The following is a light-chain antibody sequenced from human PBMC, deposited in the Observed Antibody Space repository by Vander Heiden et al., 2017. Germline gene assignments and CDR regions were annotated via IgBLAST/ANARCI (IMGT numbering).Light chain of an antibody. CDR2: KVS. CDR3: MQGAHWPPSG. V-gene: IGKV2-30*01. J-gene: IGKJ5*01. Sequence: VVMTQSPLTLPATLGQPASIACMSSQSLVRSDGNACLNWFQQMPGQSPRRLIYKVSNRYSGVPDRFSGSGSGTDFTLKISRVEAEDVGVYYCMQGAHWPPSGFGQGTRLEIK. CDR1: QSLVRSDGNAC.